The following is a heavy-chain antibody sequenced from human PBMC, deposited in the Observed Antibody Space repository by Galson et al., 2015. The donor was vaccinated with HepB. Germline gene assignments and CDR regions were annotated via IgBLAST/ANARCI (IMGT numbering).Heavy chain of an antibody. Sequence: SLRLSCAASGFTLSGYGMGWVRQAPGKGLEWVAVIWYDGRKTYYADSVKGRCTISRDNSKNTLFLHMTSLRVEDTAVYYCVREGDDDSKYYYYYMDVWGKGTTVTVSS. V-gene: IGHV3-33*01. J-gene: IGHJ6*03. CDR3: VREGDDDSKYYYYYMDV. CDR2: IWYDGRKT. CDR1: GFTLSGYG. D-gene: IGHD4-17*01.